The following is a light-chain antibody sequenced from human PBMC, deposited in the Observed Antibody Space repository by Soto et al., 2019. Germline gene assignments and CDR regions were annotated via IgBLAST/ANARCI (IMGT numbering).Light chain of an antibody. J-gene: IGKJ1*01. V-gene: IGKV3-20*01. CDR3: KQYGSSPWT. Sequence: EVGLTQSPGTLSLSPGERANLSCRPSQSVFSSYLSWYQKKPGQAPRLLIYGASSRATGIPDRFSGSGSGTDFTLTISSLEPEDFALYYCKQYGSSPWTFGQGTKVDTK. CDR2: GAS. CDR1: QSVFSSY.